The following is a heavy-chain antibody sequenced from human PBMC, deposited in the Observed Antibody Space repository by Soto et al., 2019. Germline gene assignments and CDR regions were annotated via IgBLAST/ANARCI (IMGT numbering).Heavy chain of an antibody. CDR1: GFTFSSYG. CDR2: IWYDGSNK. J-gene: IGHJ6*02. D-gene: IGHD3-3*01. V-gene: IGHV3-33*01. CDR3: ARDYYDFWSGYPVYYYYYGMDV. Sequence: PGGSLRLSCAASGFTFSSYGMHWVRQAPGKGLEWVAVIWYDGSNKYYADSVKGRFTISRDNSKNTLYLQMNSLRAEDTAVYYCARDYYDFWSGYPVYYYYYGMDVWGQGTTVTVSS.